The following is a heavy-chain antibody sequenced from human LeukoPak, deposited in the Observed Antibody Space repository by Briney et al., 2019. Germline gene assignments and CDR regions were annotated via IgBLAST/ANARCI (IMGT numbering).Heavy chain of an antibody. V-gene: IGHV1-2*02. CDR2: INPNTGGT. J-gene: IGHJ4*02. Sequence: ASVKVSCKASGYTFTDYYMNWVRQAPGQGLEWMGWINPNTGGTNYARRFQGRVTMTRDTSITTAYMELSRLTSDDTAVYYCARLYTGTYYWSDYWGQGTLVTVSS. CDR3: ARLYTGTYYWSDY. D-gene: IGHD1-26*01. CDR1: GYTFTDYY.